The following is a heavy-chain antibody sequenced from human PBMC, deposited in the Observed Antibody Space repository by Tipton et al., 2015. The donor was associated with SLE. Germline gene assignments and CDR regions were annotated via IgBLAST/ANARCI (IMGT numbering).Heavy chain of an antibody. CDR3: ARLAVAGMWYYFDF. J-gene: IGHJ4*02. Sequence: TLSLTCAVSGYSIISDYWWGWIRQTPGKGLQWIGNIFYSGGTNYSPFLNSRITISVDTSKNQLSLNVISMTAADTAVYYCARLAVAGMWYYFDFWGQGAPVTVSS. CDR1: GYSIISDYW. CDR2: IFYSGGT. D-gene: IGHD6-19*01. V-gene: IGHV4-28*01.